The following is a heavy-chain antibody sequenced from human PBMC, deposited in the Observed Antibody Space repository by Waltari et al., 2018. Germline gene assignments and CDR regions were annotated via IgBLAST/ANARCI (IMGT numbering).Heavy chain of an antibody. J-gene: IGHJ2*01. CDR3: AKVRGGDSWYFDL. Sequence: EVQLLESGGGLVQPGGSLRLSCAASGFTFSSYAMSWVRQAPGKGLEWVSAISGRGGSTYYADSVKGRFTISRDNSKNTLYLQMNSLRAEDTAVYYCAKVRGGDSWYFDLWGRGTLVTVSS. CDR2: ISGRGGST. D-gene: IGHD2-21*01. V-gene: IGHV3-23*01. CDR1: GFTFSSYA.